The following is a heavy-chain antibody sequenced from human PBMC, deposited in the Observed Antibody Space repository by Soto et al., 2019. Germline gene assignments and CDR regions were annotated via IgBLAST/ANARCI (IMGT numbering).Heavy chain of an antibody. CDR2: IYSGGST. CDR1: GFTVSSNY. V-gene: IGHV3-53*01. Sequence: GGSLRLSCAASGFTVSSNYMSWVRQAPGKGLEWVSVIYSGGSTYYADSVKGRFTISRDNSKNTLYLQMNSLRAEDTAVYYCARDLWVEPELYYYGMDVWGQGTTVTVSS. J-gene: IGHJ6*02. CDR3: ARDLWVEPELYYYGMDV. D-gene: IGHD1-1*01.